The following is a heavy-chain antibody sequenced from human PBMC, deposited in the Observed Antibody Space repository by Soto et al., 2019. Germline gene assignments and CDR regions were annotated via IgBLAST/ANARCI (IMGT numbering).Heavy chain of an antibody. CDR2: LVVGTGNT. CDR1: GFTFRSSA. V-gene: IGHV1-58*01. J-gene: IGHJ6*02. D-gene: IGHD2-15*01. Sequence: SVKVSCKTSGFTFRSSAVQWVRQARGQRLEWIGWLVVGTGNTNYAQKFQQRVTISSDRSTNTVSMELSSLTSEDTAVYYCATGAYCSGGSCSHYYYYYYGLDLWRQGTTVTVSS. CDR3: ATGAYCSGGSCSHYYYYYYGLDL.